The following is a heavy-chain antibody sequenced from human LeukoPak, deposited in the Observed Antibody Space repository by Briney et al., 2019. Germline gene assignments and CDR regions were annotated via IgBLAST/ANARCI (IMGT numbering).Heavy chain of an antibody. V-gene: IGHV1-69*05. J-gene: IGHJ5*02. D-gene: IGHD1-7*01. CDR1: GGTFSSYA. Sequence: SVKVSCKASGGTFSSYAISWVRQAPGQGLEWMGGIIPIFGTANYAQKFQGRVTITTDESTSTAYMELSSLRSEDTAVYYCARVIPQLTGTTRSYNWFDPWGQGTLVTVSS. CDR3: ARVIPQLTGTTRSYNWFDP. CDR2: IIPIFGTA.